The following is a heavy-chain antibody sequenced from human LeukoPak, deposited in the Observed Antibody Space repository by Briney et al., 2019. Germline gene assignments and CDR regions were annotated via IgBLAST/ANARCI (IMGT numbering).Heavy chain of an antibody. V-gene: IGHV1-69*13. CDR2: IIPIFGTA. CDR3: ARARDFWSGYSDYYYYMDV. D-gene: IGHD3-3*01. CDR1: GGTFSSYA. Sequence: SVKVSCKAFGGTFSSYAISWVRQAPGQGLEWMGGIIPIFGTANYAQKFQGRVTITADESTSTAYMELSSLRSEDTAVYYCARARDFWSGYSDYYYYMDVWGKGTTVTVSS. J-gene: IGHJ6*03.